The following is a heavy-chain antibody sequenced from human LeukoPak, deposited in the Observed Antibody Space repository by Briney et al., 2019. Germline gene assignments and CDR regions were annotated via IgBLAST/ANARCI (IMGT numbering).Heavy chain of an antibody. D-gene: IGHD5-12*01. CDR1: GDSISTDNYC. CDR3: ASERGFSGYTFDY. CDR2: IYASGST. Sequence: PSETLSLTCSVSGDSISTDNYCWTWIRQPAGKGLECIGRIYASGSTDYNPSLKSRVTISRDTSSIRFSLRLSSVTAADTATYYCASERGFSGYTFDYWGQGIMVTVSS. V-gene: IGHV4-61*02. J-gene: IGHJ4*02.